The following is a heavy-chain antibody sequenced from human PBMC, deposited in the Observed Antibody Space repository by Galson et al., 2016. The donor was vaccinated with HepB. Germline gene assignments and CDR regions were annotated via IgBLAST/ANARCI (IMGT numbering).Heavy chain of an antibody. CDR1: GFLLRGSV. CDR2: ISVDGNNK. D-gene: IGHD6-19*01. CDR3: AREGFSSGRAGTFDI. Sequence: SLRPSCAASGFLLRGSVIHWVRQAPGKGLEWVALISVDGNNKPFADSVKGRFAISRDNYQNTVDLQMNSLRPEDSAVYYCAREGFSSGRAGTFDIWGQGTVVSVSS. J-gene: IGHJ3*02. V-gene: IGHV3-30*09.